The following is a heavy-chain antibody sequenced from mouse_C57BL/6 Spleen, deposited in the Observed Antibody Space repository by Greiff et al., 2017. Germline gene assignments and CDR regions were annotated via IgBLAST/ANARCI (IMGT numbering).Heavy chain of an antibody. V-gene: IGHV1-64*01. D-gene: IGHD2-3*01. CDR2: IHPNSGST. Sequence: QVQLQQPGADLVKPGASVKLSCKASGYTFTSYWMHWVKQRPGQGLEWIGMIHPNSGSTNYNEKFKSKATLTVDKSSSTAYMQLSSLTSEDSAVYYCAREGGRRYDGYYFDYWGQGTTLTVSS. J-gene: IGHJ2*01. CDR1: GYTFTSYW. CDR3: AREGGRRYDGYYFDY.